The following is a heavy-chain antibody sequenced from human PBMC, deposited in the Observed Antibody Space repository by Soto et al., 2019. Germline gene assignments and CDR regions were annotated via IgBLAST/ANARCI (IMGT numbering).Heavy chain of an antibody. J-gene: IGHJ4*02. Sequence: AWSLRLSCASCAFTSSRSAMIWVRHAPEKGLEWVSAIRGSGGSTYYADSVNGRFTISRDNSKNTLYLQMNSLRAEDTAVYYCAKVLTTVTITYYFDYWGQGIGVTVSS. D-gene: IGHD4-17*01. V-gene: IGHV3-23*01. CDR2: IRGSGGST. CDR1: AFTSSRSA. CDR3: AKVLTTVTITYYFDY.